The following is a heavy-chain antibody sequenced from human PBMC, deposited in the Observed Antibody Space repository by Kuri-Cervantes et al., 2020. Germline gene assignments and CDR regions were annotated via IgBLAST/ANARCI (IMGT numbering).Heavy chain of an antibody. CDR1: GFSFSFYG. Sequence: GESLKISCAASGFSFSFYGMNWVRQAPGKGLEWVSTITGSGDSTYHADSVKGRFTISRDNSKNTPYLQMNSLRAEDTAVYYCAKQGRGGPYHYYSYMDVWGKGTTVTVSS. J-gene: IGHJ6*03. CDR3: AKQGRGGPYHYYSYMDV. CDR2: ITGSGDST. D-gene: IGHD4-23*01. V-gene: IGHV3-23*01.